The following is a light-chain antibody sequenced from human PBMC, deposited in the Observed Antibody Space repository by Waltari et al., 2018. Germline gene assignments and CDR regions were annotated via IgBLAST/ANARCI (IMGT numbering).Light chain of an antibody. J-gene: IGKJ4*01. CDR3: QQYYSNSFT. V-gene: IGKV4-1*01. Sequence: DIVMTQSPDSLAVSLGERATINCKASQRVLYRSNNQNYLAWYQQKAGQPPKLLIYWASTRESGVPDRFSGSGSGTDFTLTISSLQAEDVAVYYCQQYYSNSFTFGGGTKVEIK. CDR2: WAS. CDR1: QRVLYRSNNQNY.